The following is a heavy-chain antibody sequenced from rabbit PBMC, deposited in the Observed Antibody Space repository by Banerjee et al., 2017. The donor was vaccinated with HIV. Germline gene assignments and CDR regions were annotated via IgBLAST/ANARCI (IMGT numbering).Heavy chain of an antibody. V-gene: IGHV1S45*01. J-gene: IGHJ4*01. CDR2: IDFGSGGST. CDR3: ARDLAGVIGWNFNL. D-gene: IGHD4-1*01. CDR1: GFDFSSNA. Sequence: QEQLEESGGDLVKPGGTLTLTCTGSGFDFSSNAMCWVRQAPGKGLEWLGCIDFGSGGSTYYASWAKGRFTISKSSSTTVTLQMTSLTAADTATYLCARDLAGVIGWNFNLWGPGTLVTVS.